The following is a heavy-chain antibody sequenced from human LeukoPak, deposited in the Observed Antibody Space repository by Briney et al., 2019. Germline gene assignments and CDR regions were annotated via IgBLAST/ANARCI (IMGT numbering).Heavy chain of an antibody. CDR3: ARVGPATIGAFDI. CDR1: GFTFDDYA. CDR2: ISWNSGSI. V-gene: IGHV3-9*03. Sequence: GGSLRLSCAASGFTFDDYAMHWVRQAPGKGLEWVSGISWNSGSIGYADSVKGRFTISRDNAKNSLYLQMNSLRAEDMALYYCARVGPATIGAFDIWGQGTMVTVSS. J-gene: IGHJ3*02. D-gene: IGHD2-15*01.